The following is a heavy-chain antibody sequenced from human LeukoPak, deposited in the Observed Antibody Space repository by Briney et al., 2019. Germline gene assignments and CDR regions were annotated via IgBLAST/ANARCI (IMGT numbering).Heavy chain of an antibody. CDR2: IYYSGST. CDR1: GDSISTYY. J-gene: IGHJ6*03. D-gene: IGHD2-2*02. CDR3: ARIRDCSSTSCYTSRGHYMDV. Sequence: SETLSLSCSISGDSISTYYWSWIRQPPGKGLEWIGSIYYSGSTYYNPSLKSRVTISVDTSKNQFSLKLSSVTAADTAVYYCARIRDCSSTSCYTSRGHYMDVWGKGTTVTVSS. V-gene: IGHV4-39*01.